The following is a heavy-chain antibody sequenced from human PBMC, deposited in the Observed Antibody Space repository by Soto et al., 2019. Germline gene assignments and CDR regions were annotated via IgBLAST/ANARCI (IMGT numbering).Heavy chain of an antibody. Sequence: GASVKVSCKASGYTFTTYYMHWLRQAPGQGLEWMGIINPTGGSTSYAQKFQGRVTMTRDTSTSTVYMELSSLRSEDTAVYYCARETDSEWGSPPWFDPWGQGTLVTVSS. CDR2: INPTGGST. CDR1: GYTFTTYY. V-gene: IGHV1-46*01. J-gene: IGHJ5*02. D-gene: IGHD3-3*01. CDR3: ARETDSEWGSPPWFDP.